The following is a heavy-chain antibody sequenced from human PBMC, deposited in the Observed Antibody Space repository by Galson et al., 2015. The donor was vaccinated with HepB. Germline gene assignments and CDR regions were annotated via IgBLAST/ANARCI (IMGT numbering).Heavy chain of an antibody. V-gene: IGHV3-23*01. CDR1: GFTFSSYA. J-gene: IGHJ4*02. D-gene: IGHD3-10*01. CDR3: AKGNYGLGTYFDY. CDR2: ISGSGGST. Sequence: SLRLSCAASGFTFSSYAMSWVRQAPGKGLEWVSAISGSGGSTYYADSVKGRFTISRDNAKNSLYLQMNSLRAEDTAVYYCAKGNYGLGTYFDYWGQGTLVTVSS.